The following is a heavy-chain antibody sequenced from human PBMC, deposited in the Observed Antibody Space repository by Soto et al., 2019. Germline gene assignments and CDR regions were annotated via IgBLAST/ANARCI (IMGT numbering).Heavy chain of an antibody. V-gene: IGHV1-69*13. Sequence: GASVKVSCKASGGTFSSYAISWVRQAPGQGLEWMGGIIPIFGTANYAQKFQGRVTITADESTSTAYMELSSLRSEDTAVYYCARIGAYDSSGYYYWFDPWGQGTLVIVSS. J-gene: IGHJ5*02. CDR1: GGTFSSYA. CDR2: IIPIFGTA. D-gene: IGHD3-22*01. CDR3: ARIGAYDSSGYYYWFDP.